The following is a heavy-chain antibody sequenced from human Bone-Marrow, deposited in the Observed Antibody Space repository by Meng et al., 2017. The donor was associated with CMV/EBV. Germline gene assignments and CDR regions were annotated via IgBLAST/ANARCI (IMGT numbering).Heavy chain of an antibody. V-gene: IGHV3-9*01. CDR1: GFTFDDYA. CDR3: ARDPTLQYGMDV. J-gene: IGHJ6*02. CDR2: ISWNSGSI. D-gene: IGHD4-11*01. Sequence: SLKISCAASGFTFDDYAMHWVRQAPGKGLEWVSGISWNSGSIGYADSVKGRFTISRDNAKNSLYLQMNSLRAEDTAVYYCARDPTLQYGMDVWGQGTTVTVSS.